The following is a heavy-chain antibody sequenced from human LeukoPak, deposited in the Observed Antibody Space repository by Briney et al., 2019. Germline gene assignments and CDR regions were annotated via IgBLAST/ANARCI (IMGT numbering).Heavy chain of an antibody. CDR2: ITGSGSGA. J-gene: IGHJ4*02. CDR3: AKVRGDHAHLQDDFDY. V-gene: IGHV3-23*01. CDR1: GFTFSSHA. D-gene: IGHD2-21*02. Sequence: GGSLRLSCTASGFTFSSHAMTWVSQAAAKGLQWVSSITGSGSGAYYADSVKGRVTISRDNSKNTLFLPMDSLRAADTAMYYCAKVRGDHAHLQDDFDYWGQGTLVTVST.